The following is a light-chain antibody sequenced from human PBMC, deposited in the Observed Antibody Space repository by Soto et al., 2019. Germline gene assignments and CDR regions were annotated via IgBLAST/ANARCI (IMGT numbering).Light chain of an antibody. CDR2: EGS. V-gene: IGLV2-23*01. CDR1: SSDVGSYNL. J-gene: IGLJ2*01. CDR3: CSYAGSYVV. Sequence: QPGLDQPRSVSGSPCQSFTNSCPGNSSDVGSYNLVSWYQQHPGKAPKLMIYEGSKRPSGVSNRFSGSKSGNTASLTISGLQAEDEADYYCCSYAGSYVVFGGGTKVTVL.